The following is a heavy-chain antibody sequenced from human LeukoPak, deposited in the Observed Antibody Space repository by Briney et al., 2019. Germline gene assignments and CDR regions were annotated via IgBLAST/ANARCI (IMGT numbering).Heavy chain of an antibody. Sequence: QPGGSLRLSCAASGFTFSSYGMHWVRQAPGKGLEWVASINHNGNVNYYVDSEKGRFTISRDNAKNSLYLQMSNLRAEDTAVYFCARGGGLDVWGQGATVTVSS. D-gene: IGHD3-16*01. CDR3: ARGGGLDV. CDR2: INHNGNVN. CDR1: GFTFSSYG. V-gene: IGHV3-7*03. J-gene: IGHJ6*02.